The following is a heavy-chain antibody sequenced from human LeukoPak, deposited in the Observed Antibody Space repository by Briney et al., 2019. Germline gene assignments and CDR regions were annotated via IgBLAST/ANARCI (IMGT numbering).Heavy chain of an antibody. CDR1: GFTFGDYA. CDR3: ARDFSSNWYGTTDY. Sequence: GGSLKLSCTASGFTFGDYAMSWFRQAPGKGLEWVGFIRSKAYGGTTGYAASVSGRFTVSRDDSKSIAYLQMNSLKTDDTAVYYCARDFSSNWYGTTDYWGQGTLVTVSS. J-gene: IGHJ4*02. D-gene: IGHD6-13*01. V-gene: IGHV3-49*03. CDR2: IRSKAYGGTT.